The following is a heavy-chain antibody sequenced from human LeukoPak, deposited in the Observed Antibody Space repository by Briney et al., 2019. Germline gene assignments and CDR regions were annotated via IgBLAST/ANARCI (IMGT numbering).Heavy chain of an antibody. Sequence: SETLSLTCTVSGDSIGSYFWSWIRQSPGKGLEWIGHIYHSGSTNYNPSLKSRVSISVDTSKNQFSLKLTSVTSADTAVYYCARDGPAYTSRWYDYYYGLDVWGQGTTVTVSS. CDR3: ARDGPAYTSRWYDYYYGLDV. J-gene: IGHJ6*02. CDR2: IYHSGST. V-gene: IGHV4-59*01. CDR1: GDSIGSYF. D-gene: IGHD2-2*01.